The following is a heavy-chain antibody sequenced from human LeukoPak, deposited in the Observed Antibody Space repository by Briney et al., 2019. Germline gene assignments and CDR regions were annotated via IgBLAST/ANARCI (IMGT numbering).Heavy chain of an antibody. V-gene: IGHV4-4*02. D-gene: IGHD4-17*01. Sequence: SETLSLTCAVSGDSISSSNWWSWVRQPPGKGLEWIGEIYHSGSTNYNPSLKSRVTMSVDTSKNQFSLRLSSVTAADTAVYYCARGPTTVTRAFDYWGQGTLVTVSS. CDR1: GDSISSSNW. J-gene: IGHJ4*02. CDR2: IYHSGST. CDR3: ARGPTTVTRAFDY.